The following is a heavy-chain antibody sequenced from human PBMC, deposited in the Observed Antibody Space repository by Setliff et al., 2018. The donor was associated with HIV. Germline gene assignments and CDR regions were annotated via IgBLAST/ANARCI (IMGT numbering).Heavy chain of an antibody. CDR3: ARGVARQVVIDRWFDP. J-gene: IGHJ5*02. D-gene: IGHD2-21*01. V-gene: IGHV4-34*01. CDR1: GGSFSGYS. CDR2: VNHSGSS. Sequence: PSETLSLTCGVSGGSFSGYSWSWIRQSPGKGLEWIGEVNHSGSSNLNPSFERRVTMSVDASKNLVSLNLNSVTAADTAIYYCARGVARQVVIDRWFDPWGQGTPVTVSS.